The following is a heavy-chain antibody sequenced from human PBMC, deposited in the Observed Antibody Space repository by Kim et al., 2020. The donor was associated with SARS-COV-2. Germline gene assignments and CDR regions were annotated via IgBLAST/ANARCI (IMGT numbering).Heavy chain of an antibody. CDR3: AKAAGSASDLLLWFGEEALGFDY. D-gene: IGHD3-10*01. J-gene: IGHJ4*02. V-gene: IGHV3-9*01. Sequence: GGSLRLSCAASGFTFDDYAMHWVRQAPGKGLEWVSGISWNSGSIGYADSVKGRFTISRDNAKNSLYLQMNSLRAEDTALYYCAKAAGSASDLLLWFGEEALGFDYWGQGTLVTVSS. CDR1: GFTFDDYA. CDR2: ISWNSGSI.